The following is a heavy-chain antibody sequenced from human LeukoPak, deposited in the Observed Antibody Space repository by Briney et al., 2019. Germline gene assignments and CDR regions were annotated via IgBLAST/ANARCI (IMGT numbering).Heavy chain of an antibody. CDR1: GFTFSTYW. V-gene: IGHV3-74*03. CDR3: ARVGGRGSIGGDC. D-gene: IGHD3-10*01. Sequence: GGSLRLSCAASGFTFSTYWMHWVRQAPGKGLVWVSRIKSDGSATTYADFVKGRFTVSRDNAKNTLYLQMSSLRAEDTAMYFCARVGGRGSIGGDCWGQGTLVTVSS. J-gene: IGHJ4*02. CDR2: IKSDGSAT.